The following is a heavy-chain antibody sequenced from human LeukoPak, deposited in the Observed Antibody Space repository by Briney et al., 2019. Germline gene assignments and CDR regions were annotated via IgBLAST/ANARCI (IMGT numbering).Heavy chain of an antibody. CDR3: ARDAGYCSGGSCYDNWFDP. J-gene: IGHJ5*02. CDR2: ISDSGST. D-gene: IGHD2-15*01. CDR1: GGSTRRYY. Sequence: SETLSLTSAVAGGSTRRYYCSWIRQPPGKVLEWIGYISDSGSTKYNPSLESRVTISVDTSKNQFSLKLTSVTAADTAVYYCARDAGYCSGGSCYDNWFDPWGQGTLVTVSS. V-gene: IGHV4-59*01.